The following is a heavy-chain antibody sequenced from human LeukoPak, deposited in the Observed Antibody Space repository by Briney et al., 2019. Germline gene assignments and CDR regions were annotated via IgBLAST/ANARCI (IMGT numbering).Heavy chain of an antibody. J-gene: IGHJ4*02. V-gene: IGHV3-30-3*01. CDR2: ISYDGSNK. CDR3: ARDYYDSSGYYYGFFDY. CDR1: GFTFSSYA. Sequence: GGSLRLSCAASGFTFSSYAMHWVRQAPGKGLEWVAVISYDGSNKYYADSVEGRFTISRDNSKNTLYLQMNSLRAEDTAVYYCARDYYDSSGYYYGFFDYWGQGTLVTVSS. D-gene: IGHD3-22*01.